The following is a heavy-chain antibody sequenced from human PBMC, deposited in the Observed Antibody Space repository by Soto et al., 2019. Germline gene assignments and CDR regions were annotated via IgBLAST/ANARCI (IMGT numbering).Heavy chain of an antibody. V-gene: IGHV3-23*01. CDR3: AKAAPYSSNPKGWFGP. Sequence: EVQLSESGGGLVLPGGSLRLSCAACEFTFSSSAMSWVRQAPGKGLEWVASISDSGDSTKYADSVKGRFAISRDNSKNTLYLQMNSLRVEDTAIYYCAKAAPYSSNPKGWFGPWGQGTLVTVSS. D-gene: IGHD6-13*01. CDR2: ISDSGDST. J-gene: IGHJ5*02. CDR1: EFTFSSSA.